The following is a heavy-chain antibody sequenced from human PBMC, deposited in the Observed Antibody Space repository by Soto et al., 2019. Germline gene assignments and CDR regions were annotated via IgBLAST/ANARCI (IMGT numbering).Heavy chain of an antibody. CDR2: IIPIFGTA. CDR3: ARDLITMVRGVIITQYYYYGMDV. CDR1: GGTFSSYA. D-gene: IGHD3-10*01. V-gene: IGHV1-69*13. Sequence: SVKVSCKASGGTFSSYAISWVRQAPGQGLEWMGGIIPIFGTANYAQKFQGRVTITADESTSTAYMELSSLRSEDTAVYYCARDLITMVRGVIITQYYYYGMDVWGQGTTVTVSS. J-gene: IGHJ6*02.